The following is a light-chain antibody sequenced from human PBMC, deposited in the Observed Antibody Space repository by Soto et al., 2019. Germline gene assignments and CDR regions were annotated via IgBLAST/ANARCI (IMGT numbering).Light chain of an antibody. CDR3: AAWDDRLNGWV. CDR1: RSNIGSNY. Sequence: QAVLTQPPSASGTPGQRVTISCSGSRSNIGSNYVYWYRQLPGAAPKLLIYCNVQRPSGVPDRFSGSRSGTSASLAISGLQSEDEADYHCAAWDDRLNGWVFGGGTKVTVL. CDR2: CNV. V-gene: IGLV1-44*01. J-gene: IGLJ3*02.